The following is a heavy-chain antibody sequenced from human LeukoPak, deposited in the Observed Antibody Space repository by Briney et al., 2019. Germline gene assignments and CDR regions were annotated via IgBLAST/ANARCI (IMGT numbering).Heavy chain of an antibody. CDR1: GFTVSSNY. J-gene: IGHJ4*02. Sequence: GGSLRLSCAASGFTVSSNYMSWVRQAPGKGLGWVSVIYSGGSTYYADSVKGRFTISRDNSKNTLYLQMNSLRAEDTAVYYCAREGHGSGSYWDYWGQGTLVTVSS. CDR3: AREGHGSGSYWDY. CDR2: IYSGGST. D-gene: IGHD3-10*01. V-gene: IGHV3-53*01.